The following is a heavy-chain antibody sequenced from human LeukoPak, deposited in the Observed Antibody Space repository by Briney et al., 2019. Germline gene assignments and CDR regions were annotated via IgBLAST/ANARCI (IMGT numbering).Heavy chain of an antibody. Sequence: GGSLRLSCAASGFTLSSYAMNWVRQAPGKGLEWVSSISSSSSSYKYFADSVKGRFTVSRNNAKNSLYLQMNSLRADDTAVYYCAREKSFLEWLSTGRRDGYYMDVWGKGTTVTVSS. CDR2: ISSSSSSYK. V-gene: IGHV3-21*01. D-gene: IGHD3-3*02. CDR1: GFTLSSYA. J-gene: IGHJ6*03. CDR3: AREKSFLEWLSTGRRDGYYMDV.